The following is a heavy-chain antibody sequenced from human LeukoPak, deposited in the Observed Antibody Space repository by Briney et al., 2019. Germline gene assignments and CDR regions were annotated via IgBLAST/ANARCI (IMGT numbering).Heavy chain of an antibody. D-gene: IGHD5-18*01. CDR1: GFTFSSYA. Sequence: VGSLRVSCAASGFTFSSYAMSWVGQGPGQGLERVSAISGSGGSTYYADSVKGRFTISRDNSKNTLYLQMNSLRAEDTAVYYCAKLKLWLFDYWGQGTLVTVSS. CDR3: AKLKLWLFDY. J-gene: IGHJ4*02. V-gene: IGHV3-23*01. CDR2: ISGSGGST.